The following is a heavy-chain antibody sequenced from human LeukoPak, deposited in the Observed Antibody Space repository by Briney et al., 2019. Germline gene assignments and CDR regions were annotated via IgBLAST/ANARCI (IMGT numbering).Heavy chain of an antibody. J-gene: IGHJ4*02. D-gene: IGHD3-10*01. Sequence: ASVKVSCKVSGDTLSELTMHWVRQATGKELERMGGFDPGAGEILYAQRFQGRVTMTEDTSTDTAYMELTSLRSEDSGVYFCAAGGIYSLLDYWGQGTLVTVSS. CDR2: FDPGAGEI. CDR1: GDTLSELT. CDR3: AAGGIYSLLDY. V-gene: IGHV1-24*01.